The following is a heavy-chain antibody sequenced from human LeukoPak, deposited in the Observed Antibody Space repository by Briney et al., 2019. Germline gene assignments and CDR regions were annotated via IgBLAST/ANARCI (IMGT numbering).Heavy chain of an antibody. CDR2: ISSSSNYK. CDR3: GREGGIVGDPYGMDV. Sequence: GGSLRLSCAASGFTFSSYSMNWVRQAPGKGLEWVSFISSSSNYKYYADSVKGRFTISRDNAKKSLYLQMNSLRAEDTAVYYCGREGGIVGDPYGMDVGGKGPTATV. D-gene: IGHD1-26*01. CDR1: GFTFSSYS. V-gene: IGHV3-21*01. J-gene: IGHJ6*04.